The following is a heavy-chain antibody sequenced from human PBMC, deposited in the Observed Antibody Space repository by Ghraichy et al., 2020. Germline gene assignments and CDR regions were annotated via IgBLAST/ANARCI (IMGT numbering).Heavy chain of an antibody. CDR3: ARLPYSSSWYRIGYYYYGMDV. CDR1: GGSISSSSYY. D-gene: IGHD6-13*01. V-gene: IGHV4-39*01. Sequence: SETLSLTCTVSGGSISSSSYYWGWIRQPPGKGLEWIGSIYYSGSTYYNPSLKSRVTISVDTSKNQFSLKLSSVTAADTAVYYCARLPYSSSWYRIGYYYYGMDVWGQGTTVTVSS. CDR2: IYYSGST. J-gene: IGHJ6*02.